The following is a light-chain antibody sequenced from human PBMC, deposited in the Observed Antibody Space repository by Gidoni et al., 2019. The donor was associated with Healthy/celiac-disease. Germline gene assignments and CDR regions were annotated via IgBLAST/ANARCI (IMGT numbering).Light chain of an antibody. Sequence: DIQLTQSPSFLSASVGDRVTITCRASQGISSYLAWYQQKPGKAPKLLIYAASTLQSGVPSRFSGSGSGTEFTLTISSLQPEDFATYYCQQLNSYRGYTFGQXTKLEIK. CDR3: QQLNSYRGYT. CDR2: AAS. J-gene: IGKJ2*01. CDR1: QGISSY. V-gene: IGKV1-9*01.